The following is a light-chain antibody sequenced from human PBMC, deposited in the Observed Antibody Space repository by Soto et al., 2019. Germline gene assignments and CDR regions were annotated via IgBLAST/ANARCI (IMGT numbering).Light chain of an antibody. V-gene: IGKV3-20*01. J-gene: IGKJ5*01. CDR1: QSVSSY. CDR3: QQYGSSPIT. CDR2: DAS. Sequence: EIVLTQSPATLSLSPGERATLSCRASQSVSSYLAWYQQKPGQAPRLLIYDASNRATAIPDRFSGSGSGTDFALTISRLEPEDFAVYYCQQYGSSPITFGQGTRLEIK.